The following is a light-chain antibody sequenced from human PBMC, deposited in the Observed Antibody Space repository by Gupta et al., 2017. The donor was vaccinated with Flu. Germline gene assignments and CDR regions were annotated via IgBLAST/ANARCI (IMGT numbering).Light chain of an antibody. V-gene: IGLV2-11*01. CDR3: CSYARGGKLDDWV. Sequence: DGGGYYDVSWYQHHPGRAPKPVMYEVNKRPSGVAGRYSGSKSGTTASLAIAGLQPEDEAEDFCCSYARGGKLDDWVFGAGTHVTVL. CDR2: EVN. CDR1: DGGGYYD. J-gene: IGLJ3*02.